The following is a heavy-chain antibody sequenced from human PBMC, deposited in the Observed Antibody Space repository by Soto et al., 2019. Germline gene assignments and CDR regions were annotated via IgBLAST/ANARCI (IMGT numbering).Heavy chain of an antibody. CDR3: ARFAEARRRYSWFDP. CDR1: GFTFSSYA. D-gene: IGHD6-6*01. CDR2: ISYDGSNK. J-gene: IGHJ5*02. Sequence: QVQLVESGGGVVQPGRSLRLSCAASGFTFSSYAMHWVRQAPGKGLEWVAVISYDGSNKYYADSVKGRFTISRDNSKNTLYLQMNSLRAEDTAVYYCARFAEARRRYSWFDPWGQGTLVTVSS. V-gene: IGHV3-30-3*01.